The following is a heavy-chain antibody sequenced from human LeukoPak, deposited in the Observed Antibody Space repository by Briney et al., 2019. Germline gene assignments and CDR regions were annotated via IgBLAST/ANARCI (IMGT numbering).Heavy chain of an antibody. CDR2: IFYTGST. D-gene: IGHD6-13*01. J-gene: IGHJ5*02. CDR1: GGSISSHY. V-gene: IGHV4-59*08. CDR3: ARYSSSWSMFDP. Sequence: SETLSLTCFVSGGSISSHYWTWIRQPPGKGLECIGDIFYTGSTTYSPSLKSRATISIEMSKNQFSLKLSSVTAADTAVYYCARYSSSWSMFDPWGQGTLVTVSS.